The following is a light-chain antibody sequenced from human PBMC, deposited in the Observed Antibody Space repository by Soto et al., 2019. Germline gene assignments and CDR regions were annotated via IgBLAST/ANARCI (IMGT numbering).Light chain of an antibody. CDR3: QTWGTGIPVV. J-gene: IGLJ2*01. V-gene: IGLV4-69*01. Sequence: QLVLTQSPSASASLGASVKLTCTLSSGHNSYAIAWHQQQPEKGPRYLMKLNSDGSHSKGDGIPDRFSGSSSGAERYLTISSLQSEDEADYYCQTWGTGIPVVFGGGTKLTVL. CDR2: LNSDGSH. CDR1: SGHNSYA.